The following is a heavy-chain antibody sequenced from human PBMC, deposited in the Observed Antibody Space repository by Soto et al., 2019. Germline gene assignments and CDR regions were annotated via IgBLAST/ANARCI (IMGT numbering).Heavy chain of an antibody. CDR2: IWYDGSNK. V-gene: IGHV3-33*01. D-gene: IGHD3-10*01. CDR1: GFTFSSYG. CDR3: ARETSKYYYGSGSYYNTSTHGYWFDP. Sequence: GGSLRLSCAASGFTFSSYGMHWVRQAPGKGLEWVAVIWYDGSNKYYADSVKGRFTISRDNSKNTLYLQMNSLRAEDTAVYYCARETSKYYYGSGSYYNTSTHGYWFDPWGQGTLVTVSS. J-gene: IGHJ5*02.